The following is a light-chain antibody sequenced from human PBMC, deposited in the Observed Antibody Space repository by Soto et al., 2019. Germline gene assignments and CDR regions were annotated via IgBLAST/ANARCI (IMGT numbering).Light chain of an antibody. CDR2: GAS. V-gene: IGKV3-15*01. CDR1: QSVSRN. J-gene: IGKJ1*01. Sequence: EIGLTQAPATLSVSPEDRATLSCRAGQSVSRNLAWYQQKPGQAPRLLIYGASTRATGIPARFSGSGSGTEFTLTISSLQSEDFAVYYCQQYNNWPRTFGQGTKVDIK. CDR3: QQYNNWPRT.